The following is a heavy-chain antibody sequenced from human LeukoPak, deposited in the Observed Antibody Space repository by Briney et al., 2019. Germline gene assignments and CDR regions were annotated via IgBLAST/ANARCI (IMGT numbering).Heavy chain of an antibody. D-gene: IGHD3-10*01. V-gene: IGHV4-34*01. CDR2: INHSGST. J-gene: IGHJ4*02. CDR3: ARHKGGKRILWFGELKYYFDY. CDR1: GGPFSGYY. Sequence: SETLSLTCAVYGGPFSGYYWSWIRQPPGKGLEWIGEINHSGSTNYNPSLKSRVTISVDTSKNQFSLKLSSVTAADTAVYYCARHKGGKRILWFGELKYYFDYWGQGTLVTVSS.